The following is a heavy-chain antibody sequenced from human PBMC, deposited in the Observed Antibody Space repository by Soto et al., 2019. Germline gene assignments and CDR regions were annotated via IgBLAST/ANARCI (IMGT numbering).Heavy chain of an antibody. J-gene: IGHJ6*02. D-gene: IGHD2-2*01. CDR3: ARYCSTTSCIRAYYYYGTDV. CDR2: IDPSDSYT. CDR1: GYSFTSYW. V-gene: IGHV5-10-1*01. Sequence: GESLKISCNGSGYSFTSYWISWVRQMPGKGLEWMGRIDPSDSYTKYSPSFQGHVTISADKSISTAYLQWSRLKASDTAMYYCARYCSTTSCIRAYYYYGTDVWCQGSTVTVCS.